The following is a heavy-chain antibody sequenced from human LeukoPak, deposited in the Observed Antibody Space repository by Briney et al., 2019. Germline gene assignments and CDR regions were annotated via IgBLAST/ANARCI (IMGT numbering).Heavy chain of an antibody. D-gene: IGHD6-19*01. J-gene: IGHJ4*02. CDR1: GFTFSSYE. CDR2: ISSSGSTI. CDR3: ARDSGGSSGWNRFDY. Sequence: GGSLRLSCAASGFTFSSYEMNWVRQAPGKGLEWVSYISSSGSTIYYTDSVKGRFTISRDNAKNSLYLQMNSLKAEDTAVYYCARDSGGSSGWNRFDYWGQGTLVTVSS. V-gene: IGHV3-48*03.